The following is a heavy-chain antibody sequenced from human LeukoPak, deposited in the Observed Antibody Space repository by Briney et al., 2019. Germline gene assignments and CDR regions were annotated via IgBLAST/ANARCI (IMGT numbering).Heavy chain of an antibody. CDR3: AKPRGSSVVERMDV. V-gene: IGHV3-23*01. Sequence: GGSLRLSCAASGFTFSSYAMSWVCQAPGKGLEWVSVISDSGGSTYYADSVKGRFTISRDNSKNTLYLQMHSLRAEDTAVYYCAKPRGSSVVERMDVWGQGTTVTVSS. CDR2: ISDSGGST. D-gene: IGHD2-15*01. J-gene: IGHJ6*02. CDR1: GFTFSSYA.